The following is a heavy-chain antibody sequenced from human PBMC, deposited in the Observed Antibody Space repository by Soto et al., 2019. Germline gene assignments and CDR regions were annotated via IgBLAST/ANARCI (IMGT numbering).Heavy chain of an antibody. D-gene: IGHD6-13*01. CDR3: AKASIAAAGYPDYYYGMDV. Sequence: GGSLRLSCAASGFTFSSYSMNWVRQAPGKGLEWVSYISSSSSTIYYADSVKGRFTISRDNSKNTLYLQMNSLRAEDTAVYYCAKASIAAAGYPDYYYGMDVWGQGTTVTVSS. V-gene: IGHV3-48*01. CDR2: ISSSSSTI. J-gene: IGHJ6*02. CDR1: GFTFSSYS.